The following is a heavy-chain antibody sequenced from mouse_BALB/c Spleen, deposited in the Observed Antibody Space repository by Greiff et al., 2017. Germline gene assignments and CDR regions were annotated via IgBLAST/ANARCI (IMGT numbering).Heavy chain of an antibody. V-gene: IGHV1-7*01. CDR3: ARLEDYDEGFAY. CDR1: GYTFTSYW. D-gene: IGHD2-4*01. Sequence: QVQLQQSGAELAKPGASVKMSCKASGYTFTSYWMHWVKQRPGQGLEWIGYINPSTGYTEYNQKFKDKATLTADKSSSTAYMQLSSLTSEDSAVYYCARLEDYDEGFAYWGQGTPVTVSA. J-gene: IGHJ3*01. CDR2: INPSTGYT.